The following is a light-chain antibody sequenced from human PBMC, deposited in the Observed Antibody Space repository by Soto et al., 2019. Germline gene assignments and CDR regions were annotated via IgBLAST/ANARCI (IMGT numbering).Light chain of an antibody. V-gene: IGKV1-39*01. CDR2: AAS. Sequence: DIQMTQSPSSLSASVGDRVTITCRASQNIRNYLNWYQQRPGKTPNLLVYAASNLRGGVPSRFSGSGSRTVFTLTISTLQPEDFATYYCQQIHSTSSYTFGQGTRVDIK. CDR3: QQIHSTSSYT. J-gene: IGKJ2*01. CDR1: QNIRNY.